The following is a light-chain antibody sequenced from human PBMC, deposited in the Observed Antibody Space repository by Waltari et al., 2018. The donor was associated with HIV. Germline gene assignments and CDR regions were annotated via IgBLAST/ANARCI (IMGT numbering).Light chain of an antibody. J-gene: IGLJ3*02. CDR1: PIGSKS. CDR2: FNA. Sequence: SFVLTQPPSVSVAPGTPAPISCVGWPIGSKSVHWYKQLPGQAPVLVVRFNADRPSGIPDRFSGSNSGHTATLTITSVEAGDEADYYCQVWDSSNEHVVFGGGTELTVL. V-gene: IGLV3-21*04. CDR3: QVWDSSNEHVV.